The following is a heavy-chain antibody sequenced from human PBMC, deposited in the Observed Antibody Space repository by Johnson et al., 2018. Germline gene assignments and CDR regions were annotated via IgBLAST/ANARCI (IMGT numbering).Heavy chain of an antibody. CDR3: ASSHGDEKNYKYGMDV. Sequence: QVQLVESGAEVKKPGASVKVSCKASGYTFANYDIILVRQATGQGLDWMGWMNANIGKTGFAQKFQGRVTMTRDTSESTAYMERGSLGAGDTAVYYCASSHGDEKNYKYGMDVWGQGTTVTVSS. J-gene: IGHJ6*02. CDR1: GYTFANYD. V-gene: IGHV1-8*01. CDR2: MNANIGKT.